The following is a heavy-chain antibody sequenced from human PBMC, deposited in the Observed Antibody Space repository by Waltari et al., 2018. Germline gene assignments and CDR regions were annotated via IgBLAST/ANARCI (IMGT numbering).Heavy chain of an antibody. Sequence: GGHLVPPGGSLRLSCGGPVFTLGGHKINGVRQTPEKGLEWISHISPTGYDKLYAASVRGRFTISRDSAKSVFLEMSRLRAEDTGVYYCVRSLYINYGSPGFEEWGPGTMVTVS. J-gene: IGHJ3*01. CDR3: VRSLYINYGSPGFEE. V-gene: IGHV3-48*03. CDR2: ISPTGYDK. CDR1: VFTLGGHK. D-gene: IGHD3-16*01.